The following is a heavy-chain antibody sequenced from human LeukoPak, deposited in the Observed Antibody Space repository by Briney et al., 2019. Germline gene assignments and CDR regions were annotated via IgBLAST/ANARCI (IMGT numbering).Heavy chain of an antibody. D-gene: IGHD4-17*01. CDR3: AKDVESRGPVTTSGGTIW. CDR2: IWYDGSNK. J-gene: IGHJ4*02. Sequence: PGGSLRLSCAASGFTFSSYGMHWVRQAPGKGLEWVAVIWYDGSNKYYADSVKGRFTISRDNSKNTLYLQMNSLRAEDTAVYYCAKDVESRGPVTTSGGTIWWGQGTLVTVSS. V-gene: IGHV3-33*06. CDR1: GFTFSSYG.